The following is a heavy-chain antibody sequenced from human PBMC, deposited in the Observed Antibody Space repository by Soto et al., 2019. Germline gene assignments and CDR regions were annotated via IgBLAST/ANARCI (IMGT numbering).Heavy chain of an antibody. CDR1: GFMFNNYA. Sequence: PVGSLRLSCAASGFMFNNYAMSWVRRAPGKGLEWVSTVSVSGGITYYADSLKGRFTIPRDNSKKTVYLQMNRLRADDTAIYYCAKGLYYYDSSGYRLFDYWGQGTLVTVSS. CDR3: AKGLYYYDSSGYRLFDY. J-gene: IGHJ4*02. D-gene: IGHD3-22*01. V-gene: IGHV3-23*01. CDR2: VSVSGGIT.